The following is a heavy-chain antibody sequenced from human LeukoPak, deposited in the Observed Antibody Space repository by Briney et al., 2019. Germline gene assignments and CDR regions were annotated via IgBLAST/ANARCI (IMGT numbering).Heavy chain of an antibody. J-gene: IGHJ3*02. CDR2: VTNSGGST. CDR3: AKLWSSSRGAFDI. D-gene: IGHD6-13*01. CDR1: GFTFSNYA. Sequence: PGGSLRLSCAASGFTFSNYAMRWVRQAPGKGLEWVSGVTNSGGSTYYADSVKGRFTISRDNSKNTLYLQMNSLRAEDTAVYYCAKLWSSSRGAFDIWGQGTMVTVSS. V-gene: IGHV3-23*01.